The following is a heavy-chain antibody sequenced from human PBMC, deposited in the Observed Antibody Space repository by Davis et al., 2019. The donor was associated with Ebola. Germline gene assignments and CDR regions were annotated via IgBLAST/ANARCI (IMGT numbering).Heavy chain of an antibody. CDR3: AREGFYFYGMDV. V-gene: IGHV3-48*02. CDR2: ISSGGITT. Sequence: GESLKISCAASGATFSDSIMNWVCQAPGKGLEWVSYISSGGITTYYTDSVRGRFTSSRDNAKNLLYLQMNRLRDEDTAVYYCAREGFYFYGMDVWGQGTTVTVSS. D-gene: IGHD2/OR15-2a*01. CDR1: GATFSDSI. J-gene: IGHJ6*02.